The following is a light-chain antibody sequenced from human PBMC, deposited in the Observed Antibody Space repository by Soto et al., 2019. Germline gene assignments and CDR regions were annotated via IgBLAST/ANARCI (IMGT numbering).Light chain of an antibody. CDR2: EAT. CDR1: SSDVGGYNY. J-gene: IGLJ2*01. V-gene: IGLV2-23*01. CDR3: CSLEGSNALVV. Sequence: QSVLTQPASVSGSPGQSITISCTGTSSDVGGYNYVSWYQKYPDKAPTLLIYEATKRPSGISDRFSGSKSGFTASLTISGLRSEDEADYYCCSLEGSNALVVFGGGTKLNVL.